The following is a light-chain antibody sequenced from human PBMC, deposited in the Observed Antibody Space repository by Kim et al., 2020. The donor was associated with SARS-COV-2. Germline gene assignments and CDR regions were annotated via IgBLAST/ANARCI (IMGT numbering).Light chain of an antibody. CDR2: GAS. CDR1: QSVSSMY. J-gene: IGKJ1*01. V-gene: IGKV3-20*01. Sequence: IVLTQSPGTLSLSPGDRATLSCRASQSVSSMYLAWYQQKPGQAPRLLIYGASNRATGIPDRFSGSGSGTGFTLNISRLEPEDCAVYYCQQYENSPSTFVQGTKVDIK. CDR3: QQYENSPST.